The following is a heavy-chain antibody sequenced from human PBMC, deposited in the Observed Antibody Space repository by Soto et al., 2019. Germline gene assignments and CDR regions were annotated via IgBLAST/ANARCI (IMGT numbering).Heavy chain of an antibody. D-gene: IGHD2-2*01. CDR2: IYYSGST. CDR3: ARGGCSSTSCYYGYYYYGMDV. Sequence: PSETLSLTCTVSGGSISSYYWSWIRQPPGKGLEWIGYIYYSGSTNYNPSLKSRVTISVDTSKNQSSLKLSSVTAADTAVYYFARGGCSSTSCYYGYYYYGMDVWGQGTTVTVSS. CDR1: GGSISSYY. V-gene: IGHV4-59*01. J-gene: IGHJ6*02.